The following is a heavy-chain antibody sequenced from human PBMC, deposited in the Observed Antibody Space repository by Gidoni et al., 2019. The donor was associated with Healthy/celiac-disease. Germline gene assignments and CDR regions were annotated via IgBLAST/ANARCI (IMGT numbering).Heavy chain of an antibody. J-gene: IGHJ4*02. CDR2: IWYDGSNK. D-gene: IGHD1-1*01. Sequence: QVQLVESGGGVVQPGRSLRLSCAASGFTFSSYGMHWVRQAPGKGLEWVAVIWYDGSNKYDADSVKGRFTISRDNSKNTRYLQMNSLRAEDTAVYYCARESLERRRYFDYWGQGTLVTVSS. V-gene: IGHV3-33*01. CDR1: GFTFSSYG. CDR3: ARESLERRRYFDY.